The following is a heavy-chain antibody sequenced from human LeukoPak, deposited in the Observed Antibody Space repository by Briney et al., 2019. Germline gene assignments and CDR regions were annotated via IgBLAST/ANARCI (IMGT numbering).Heavy chain of an antibody. D-gene: IGHD4-17*01. CDR2: ISSSSSYI. Sequence: PGGSLRLSCAASGFTFSSYAMSWVRQAPGKGLEWVSSISSSSSYISYADSVKGRFTISRDNAKNSLYLQMNSLRAEDTAVYYCARDSRTVSDAFDIWGQGTMVTVSS. CDR1: GFTFSSYA. J-gene: IGHJ3*02. CDR3: ARDSRTVSDAFDI. V-gene: IGHV3-21*01.